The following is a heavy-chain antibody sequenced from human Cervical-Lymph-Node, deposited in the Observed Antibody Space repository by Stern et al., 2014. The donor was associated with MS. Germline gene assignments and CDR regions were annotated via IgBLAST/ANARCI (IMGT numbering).Heavy chain of an antibody. Sequence: VQLVESGGAVVQPGRSLRLSCAASGFTFSSYGMHWVRQAPGKGLEWVTVISYDGNHNYYAASVKGRFTISRDNSKNTLHLQMNSVTPDDTAIYYCARDYEDTSMLFDHWGQGTLVTVSS. J-gene: IGHJ4*02. CDR2: ISYDGNHN. D-gene: IGHD2-8*01. CDR1: GFTFSSYG. V-gene: IGHV3-30*03. CDR3: ARDYEDTSMLFDH.